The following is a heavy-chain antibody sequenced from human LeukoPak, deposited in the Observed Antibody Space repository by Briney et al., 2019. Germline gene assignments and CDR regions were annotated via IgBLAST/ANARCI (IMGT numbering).Heavy chain of an antibody. D-gene: IGHD6-6*01. Sequence: SETLSLTCTVSGGSISSGGYYWSWIRQHPGKGLEWIGYIYYSGSTYYNPSLKSRVTISVDTSKNQFSLKLSSVTAADTAVYYCARGAAFGQLVPFDYWGQGTLVTVSS. J-gene: IGHJ4*02. CDR1: GGSISSGGYY. CDR2: IYYSGST. V-gene: IGHV4-31*03. CDR3: ARGAAFGQLVPFDY.